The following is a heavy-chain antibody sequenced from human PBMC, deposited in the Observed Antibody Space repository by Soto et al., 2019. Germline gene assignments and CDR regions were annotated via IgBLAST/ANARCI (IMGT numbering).Heavy chain of an antibody. J-gene: IGHJ5*02. CDR1: GFTFSAYG. CDR2: MGGSSGTI. D-gene: IGHD3-3*01. Sequence: ELQLVESGGGLVQTGGSLRLSCAASGFTFSAYGMHWLRQAPGKGLEWVSYMGGSSGTIYYADSVKGRFTISRDNARNSLYLEMDTLRDEDTAVYYCARDAFFQSGFLGWFDPWGQGTLVTVSA. V-gene: IGHV3-48*02. CDR3: ARDAFFQSGFLGWFDP.